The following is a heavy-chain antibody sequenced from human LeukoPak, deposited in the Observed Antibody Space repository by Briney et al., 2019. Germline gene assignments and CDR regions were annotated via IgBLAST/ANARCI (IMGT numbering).Heavy chain of an antibody. V-gene: IGHV3-15*01. CDR2: IKSKTDGGTT. CDR1: GFTFSNAW. CDR3: TPMYSSSHPYGMDV. D-gene: IGHD6-13*01. Sequence: PGGSLRLSCAASGFTFSNAWMSWVRQAPGKGLEWVGRIKSKTDGGTTDYAAPVKGRFTISRDDSKNTLYLQMNSLKTEDTAVYYCTPMYSSSHPYGMDVWGQGTTVTVSS. J-gene: IGHJ6*02.